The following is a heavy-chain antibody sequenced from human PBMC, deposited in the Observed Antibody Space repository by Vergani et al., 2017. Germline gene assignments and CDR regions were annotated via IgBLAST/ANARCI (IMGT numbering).Heavy chain of an antibody. Sequence: EVQLLESGGGLVQPGGSLRLSCAASGFTFSSYAMRWVRQAPGKGLEWVSGLTGSGFGISYADSVRGRFTISRDHVKNTLFLQMDSLRGADTAVYYCAKSGWLQHFGAHYFDSWGQGILVTVSS. J-gene: IGHJ4*02. CDR1: GFTFSSYA. D-gene: IGHD5-24*01. V-gene: IGHV3-23*01. CDR3: AKSGWLQHFGAHYFDS. CDR2: LTGSGFGI.